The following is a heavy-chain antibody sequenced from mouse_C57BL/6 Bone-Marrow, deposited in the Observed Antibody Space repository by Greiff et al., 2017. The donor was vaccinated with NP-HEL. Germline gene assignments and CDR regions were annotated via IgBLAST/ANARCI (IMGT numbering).Heavy chain of an antibody. CDR3: TREGVYYGNYLFAY. D-gene: IGHD2-1*01. J-gene: IGHJ3*01. Sequence: EVQLQESGEGLVKPGGSLKLSCAASGFTFSSYAMSWVRQTPEKRLEWVAYISSGGDYIYYADTVKGRFTISRDNARNTLYLQMSSLKSEDTAMYYCTREGVYYGNYLFAYWGQGTLVTVSA. V-gene: IGHV5-9-1*02. CDR2: ISSGGDYI. CDR1: GFTFSSYA.